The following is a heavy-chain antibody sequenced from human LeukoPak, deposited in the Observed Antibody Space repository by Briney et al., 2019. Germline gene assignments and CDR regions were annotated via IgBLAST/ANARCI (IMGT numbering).Heavy chain of an antibody. V-gene: IGHV3-23*01. Sequence: GGSLRLSCAASGFTFSSYAMSWVRQAPGKGLEWVSAISGSGGSTYYADSVKGRFTISRDNSKNTLYLQMNGLRAEDTAVYYCAKGAIGYCSGGSCYNFDYWGQGTLVTVSS. CDR2: ISGSGGST. J-gene: IGHJ4*02. CDR3: AKGAIGYCSGGSCYNFDY. CDR1: GFTFSSYA. D-gene: IGHD2-15*01.